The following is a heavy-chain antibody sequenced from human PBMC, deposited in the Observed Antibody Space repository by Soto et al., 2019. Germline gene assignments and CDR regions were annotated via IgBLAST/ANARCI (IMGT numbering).Heavy chain of an antibody. D-gene: IGHD3-16*02. CDR2: IWYDGSNK. CDR3: ARAGYDYIWGSYRYHPFDY. J-gene: IGHJ4*02. CDR1: GFTFSSYG. Sequence: PGGSLRLSCAASGFTFSSYGMHWVRQAPGKGLEWVAVIWYDGSNKYYADSVKGRFTISRDNSKNTLYLQMNSLRAEDTAVYYCARAGYDYIWGSYRYHPFDYWGQGTLVTVSS. V-gene: IGHV3-33*01.